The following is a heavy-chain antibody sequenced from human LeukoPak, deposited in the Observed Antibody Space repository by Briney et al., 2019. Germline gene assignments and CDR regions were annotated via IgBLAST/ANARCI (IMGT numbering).Heavy chain of an antibody. D-gene: IGHD3-10*01. CDR3: AKVPPTRAMVRGVITDLTYFDY. J-gene: IGHJ4*02. V-gene: IGHV3-23*01. CDR1: GFTFSSYA. Sequence: PGGSLRLSCAASGFTFSSYAMSWVRQAPGKGLEWVSAISGSGGSTYYADSVKGRFTISRDNSKNTLYLQMNSLRAEDTAVYYCAKVPPTRAMVRGVITDLTYFDYWGQGTLVTVSS. CDR2: ISGSGGST.